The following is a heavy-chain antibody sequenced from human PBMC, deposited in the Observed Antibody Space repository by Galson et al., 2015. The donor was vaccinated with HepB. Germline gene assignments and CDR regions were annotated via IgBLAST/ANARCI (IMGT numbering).Heavy chain of an antibody. CDR3: ARDFLITMVRGPDFGFDP. V-gene: IGHV1-69*04. CDR2: IIPILGIA. CDR1: GGTFSSYA. Sequence: SVKVSCKASGGTFSSYAISWVRQAPGQGLEWMGRIIPILGIANYAQKFQGRVTITADKSTSTAYMELSSLRSEDTAVYYCARDFLITMVRGPDFGFDPWGQGTLVTVSS. J-gene: IGHJ5*02. D-gene: IGHD3-10*01.